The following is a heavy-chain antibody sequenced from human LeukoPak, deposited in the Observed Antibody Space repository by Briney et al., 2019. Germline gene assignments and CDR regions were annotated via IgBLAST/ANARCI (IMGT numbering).Heavy chain of an antibody. Sequence: ASVKVSCKASGYTFPSYFMHWVRQAPGQGLEWMGIINPTGGSTTYAQKFQGRVTMTRDTSTSTVYMELSSLGSDDTAVYYCARTAARRFDYWGQGTLVAVSS. CDR1: GYTFPSYF. CDR3: ARTAARRFDY. D-gene: IGHD6-6*01. CDR2: INPTGGST. J-gene: IGHJ4*02. V-gene: IGHV1-46*01.